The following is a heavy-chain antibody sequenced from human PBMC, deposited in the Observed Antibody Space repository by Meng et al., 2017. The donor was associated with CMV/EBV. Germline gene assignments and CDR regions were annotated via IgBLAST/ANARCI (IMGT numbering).Heavy chain of an antibody. Sequence: GSLRLSCAVYGGSFSGYYWSWIRQPPGKGLEWIGEINHSGSTNYNPSLKSRVTISVDTSKNQFSLKLSSVTAADTAVYYCARVFPRRSDYYSYYYGIDVWGQGTTVTVSS. CDR3: ARVFPRRSDYYSYYYGIDV. CDR2: INHSGST. CDR1: GGSFSGYY. J-gene: IGHJ6*02. V-gene: IGHV4-34*01. D-gene: IGHD3-3*01.